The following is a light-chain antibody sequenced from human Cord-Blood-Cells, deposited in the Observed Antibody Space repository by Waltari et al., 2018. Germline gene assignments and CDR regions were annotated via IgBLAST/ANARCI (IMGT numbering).Light chain of an antibody. V-gene: IGKV1-39*01. J-gene: IGKJ3*01. CDR3: QQSYSTPFT. CDR2: AAS. CDR1: QSISSY. Sequence: DIQLTQSPSSLSAYVGDRVTITCRASQSISSYLNWYQQKPGKAPKRLIYAASSLQSGVPSRFSGSGSGTDFTLTIISLQPEDFATYYCQQSYSTPFTFGPGTKVDIK.